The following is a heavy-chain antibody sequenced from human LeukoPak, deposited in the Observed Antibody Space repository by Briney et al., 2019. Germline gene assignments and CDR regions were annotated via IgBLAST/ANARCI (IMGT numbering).Heavy chain of an antibody. CDR1: GFTFSSYW. V-gene: IGHV3-74*01. Sequence: PGGSLRLSCAASGFTFSSYWMNWVRQAPGKGLVWISGINTGGSTTNYADSVKGRFTISRDNANNTLYLQMNSLRAEDTAEYYCARNSGSNRPVDCWGQGTLVAVSP. D-gene: IGHD1-26*01. CDR3: ARNSGSNRPVDC. J-gene: IGHJ4*02. CDR2: INTGGSTT.